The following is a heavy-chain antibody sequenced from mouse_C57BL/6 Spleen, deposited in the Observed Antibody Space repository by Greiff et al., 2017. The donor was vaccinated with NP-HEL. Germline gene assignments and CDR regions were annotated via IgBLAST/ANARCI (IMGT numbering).Heavy chain of an antibody. V-gene: IGHV1-7*01. CDR2: INPSSGYT. CDR3: ARADYYGNSYEYFDV. Sequence: VKLMESGAELAKPGASVKLSCKASGYTFTSYWMHWVKQRPGQGLEWIGYINPSSGYTKYNQKFKDKATLTVDKSSSTAYMQLSSLTYEDYAVYYCARADYYGNSYEYFDVWGTGTTVTVSS. CDR1: GYTFTSYW. J-gene: IGHJ1*03. D-gene: IGHD1-1*01.